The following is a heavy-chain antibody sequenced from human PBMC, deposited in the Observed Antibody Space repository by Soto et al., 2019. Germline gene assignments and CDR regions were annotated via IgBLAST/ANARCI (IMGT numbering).Heavy chain of an antibody. Sequence: VHLLESGGGLVQPGGSLRLSCAASGFTFTDYAMSWIRQPPGKGLEWIGYVYYSGSTNYNPSLKSRVTISVDTSQNQFSLKLSSVTAADTAVYYCARDYWGNGRRFDSWGQGTLVTVSS. CDR1: GFTFTDYA. D-gene: IGHD3-16*01. CDR2: VYYSGST. CDR3: ARDYWGNGRRFDS. V-gene: IGHV4-59*01. J-gene: IGHJ4*02.